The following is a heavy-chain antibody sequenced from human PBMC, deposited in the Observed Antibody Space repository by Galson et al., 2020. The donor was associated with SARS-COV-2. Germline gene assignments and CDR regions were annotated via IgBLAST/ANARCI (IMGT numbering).Heavy chain of an antibody. V-gene: IGHV4-59*08. D-gene: IGHD3-22*01. Sequence: VQASETLSLTCIVSGGSIGSYRWTWIRQPPGKELHWIGDIYYSGTTNYNPSLKSRLTMSVDTSKNQFSLRLNSVTAADTAVYYCVRQGYDSRGYFFDAWGPGTLVTVSS. J-gene: IGHJ4*02. CDR1: GGSIGSYR. CDR2: IYYSGTT. CDR3: VRQGYDSRGYFFDA.